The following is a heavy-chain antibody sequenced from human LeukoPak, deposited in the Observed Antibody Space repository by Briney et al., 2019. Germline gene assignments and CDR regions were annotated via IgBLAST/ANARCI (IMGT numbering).Heavy chain of an antibody. J-gene: IGHJ4*02. CDR3: ARSIVKVAANYFDY. V-gene: IGHV3-30-3*01. CDR2: ISYDGSNK. D-gene: IGHD6-19*01. Sequence: PGGSLRLSCAASGFTFSSYAMHWVRQAPGKGLEWVAVISYDGSNKYYADSVKGRFTISRDNSKNTLYLQMNSLRAEDTAVYYCARSIVKVAANYFDYGGQGTLVTVSS. CDR1: GFTFSSYA.